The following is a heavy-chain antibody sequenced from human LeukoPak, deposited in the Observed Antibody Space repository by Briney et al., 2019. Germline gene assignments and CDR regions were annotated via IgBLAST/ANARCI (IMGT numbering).Heavy chain of an antibody. D-gene: IGHD2-21*02. CDR1: GYTFTGYY. V-gene: IGHV1-2*02. J-gene: IGHJ4*02. CDR2: INPNSGGT. CDR3: ARDTCGGDCYGSPAFDY. Sequence: ASVKVSCKASGYTFTGYYMHWVRQAPGQGLEWMGWINPNSGGTNYAQKFQGRVTMTRDTSISTACMELSRLRSDDTAVYYCARDTCGGDCYGSPAFDYWGQGTLVTVSS.